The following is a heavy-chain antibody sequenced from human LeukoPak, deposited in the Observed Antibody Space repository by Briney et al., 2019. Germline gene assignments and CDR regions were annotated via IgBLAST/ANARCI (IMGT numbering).Heavy chain of an antibody. CDR1: GYTFTGYY. D-gene: IGHD3-3*01. Sequence: ASVKVSCKASGYTFTGYYMHWVRQAPGQGLEWMGWINPNSGGTNYAQKFQGRVTMTRDTSISTAYMELSRLSSDDTAVYYCAREFPESVLRFLELSPPGWFDPWGQGTLVTVSS. CDR2: INPNSGGT. CDR3: AREFPESVLRFLELSPPGWFDP. V-gene: IGHV1-2*02. J-gene: IGHJ5*02.